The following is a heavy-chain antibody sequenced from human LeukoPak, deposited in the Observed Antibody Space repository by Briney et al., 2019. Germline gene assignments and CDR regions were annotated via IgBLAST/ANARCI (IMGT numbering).Heavy chain of an antibody. CDR3: ARHNKNIVVVPAAISGMDV. V-gene: IGHV5-51*01. Sequence: GESLKISCRGSGYNFNTFWIGWVRQMPGKGLEWMGTIYPGDSDTRYSPSFQGQVTISADKSISTAYLQWSSLRASDTAIYYCARHNKNIVVVPAAISGMDVWGQGTTVTVSS. CDR1: GYNFNTFW. J-gene: IGHJ6*02. D-gene: IGHD2-2*01. CDR2: IYPGDSDT.